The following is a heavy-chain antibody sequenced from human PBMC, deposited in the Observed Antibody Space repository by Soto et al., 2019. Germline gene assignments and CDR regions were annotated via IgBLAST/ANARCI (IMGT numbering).Heavy chain of an antibody. CDR1: GYTFTNYA. J-gene: IGHJ6*02. D-gene: IGHD3-10*01. CDR3: TTTLRGVPTDYYYFCMYV. CDR2: INAGTGNT. V-gene: IGHV1-3*05. Sequence: QVQLVQSGAEEKKPGASVKVSCKASGYTFTNYAMHWVRQAPGQRLEWMGWINAGTGNTKYSQKFQGRVTITRDTSASTAYMELSSLRAEDTAVYYRTTTLRGVPTDYYYFCMYVWGQGTTVTVSS.